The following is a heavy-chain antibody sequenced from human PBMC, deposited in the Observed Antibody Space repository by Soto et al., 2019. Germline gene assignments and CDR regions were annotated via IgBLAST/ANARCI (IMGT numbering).Heavy chain of an antibody. D-gene: IGHD4-17*01. V-gene: IGHV1-46*01. CDR2: INPSGGGT. J-gene: IGHJ6*02. CDR3: ARGPKLTDFGDRGYYGMDV. Sequence: QVHLVQSGAEVKKPGASVTFPCKASGYTFSNYYMHWVRQAPGQGLEWVGIINPSGGGTTYAQNFQGRVPMTRDTSTSTVDMELNSLRSEDTAVYYCARGPKLTDFGDRGYYGMDVWGHGTTVTVSS. CDR1: GYTFSNYY.